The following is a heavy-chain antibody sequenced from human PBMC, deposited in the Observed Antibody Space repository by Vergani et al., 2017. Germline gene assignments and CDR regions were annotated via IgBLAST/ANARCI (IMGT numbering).Heavy chain of an antibody. Sequence: QVQLVESGGGVVQPGGSLRLSCAGSGFTLSSHAMHWVRQAPGKGLEWVAFIWYDGSKEYYADSVKGRFTISRDNSKNTLYLQMNNLRAAYTAVYYCARSGYCAHGVCYMTYYYYMDVWGKGTAVTVSS. V-gene: IGHV3-33*01. CDR3: ARSGYCAHGVCYMTYYYYMDV. CDR1: GFTLSSHA. D-gene: IGHD2-8*01. CDR2: IWYDGSKE. J-gene: IGHJ6*03.